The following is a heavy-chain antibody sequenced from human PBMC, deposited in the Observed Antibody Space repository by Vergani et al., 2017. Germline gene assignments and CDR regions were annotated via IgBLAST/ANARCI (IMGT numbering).Heavy chain of an antibody. V-gene: IGHV3-66*01. J-gene: IGHJ6*02. CDR3: AKVGRSNYLIYYYYGMDV. Sequence: EVQLVESGGGLVQPGGSLRLSCAASGFTVSSNYMSWVRQAPGKGLEWVSVIYSGGSTYYADSVKGRFTISRDNSKNTLYLQMNSLRAEDTAVYYCAKVGRSNYLIYYYYGMDVWGQGTTVTVSS. CDR1: GFTVSSNY. D-gene: IGHD4-11*01. CDR2: IYSGGST.